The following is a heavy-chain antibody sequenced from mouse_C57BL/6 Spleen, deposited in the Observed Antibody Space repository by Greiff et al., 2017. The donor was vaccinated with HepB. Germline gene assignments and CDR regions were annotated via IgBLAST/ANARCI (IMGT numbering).Heavy chain of an antibody. D-gene: IGHD2-3*01. CDR1: GYTFTSYW. V-gene: IGHV1-53*01. J-gene: IGHJ1*03. CDR2: INPSNGGT. Sequence: QVHVKQSGAELVKPGASVKLSCKASGYTFTSYWMHWVKQRPGQGLEWIGNINPSNGGTNYNEKFKSKATLTVDKSSSTAYMQLSSLTSEDSAVYYCARGGDGYYWYFDVWGTGTTVTVSS. CDR3: ARGGDGYYWYFDV.